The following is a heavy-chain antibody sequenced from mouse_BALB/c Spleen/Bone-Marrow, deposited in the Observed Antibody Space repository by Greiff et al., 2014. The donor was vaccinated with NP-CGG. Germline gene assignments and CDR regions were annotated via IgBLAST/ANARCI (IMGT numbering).Heavy chain of an antibody. J-gene: IGHJ4*01. D-gene: IGHD4-1*01. CDR3: ARQLAYAMDY. CDR1: GFTFSDYY. Sequence: DVQVVESGGGLVQPGGSLKLSCATSGFTFSDYYMYWVRQTPEKRLEWVAYITKGGGSTYYPDIVKGRFTISRDNAKNTLYLQMSRLKSEDTAMYYCARQLAYAMDYWGQGTSVTVSS. V-gene: IGHV5-12*02. CDR2: ITKGGGST.